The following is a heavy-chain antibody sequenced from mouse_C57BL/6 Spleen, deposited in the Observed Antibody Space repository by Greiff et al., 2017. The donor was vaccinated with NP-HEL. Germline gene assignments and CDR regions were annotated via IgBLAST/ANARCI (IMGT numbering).Heavy chain of an antibody. Sequence: EVKVVESGGGLVKPGGSLKLSCAASGFTFSSYAMSWVRQTPEKRLEWVATISDGGSYTYYPDNVKGRFTISRDNAKKNLYLQMSHLKSEDTAMYYCARGGYDYPYYFDYWGQGTTLTVSS. D-gene: IGHD2-4*01. CDR2: ISDGGSYT. CDR3: ARGGYDYPYYFDY. CDR1: GFTFSSYA. V-gene: IGHV5-4*03. J-gene: IGHJ2*01.